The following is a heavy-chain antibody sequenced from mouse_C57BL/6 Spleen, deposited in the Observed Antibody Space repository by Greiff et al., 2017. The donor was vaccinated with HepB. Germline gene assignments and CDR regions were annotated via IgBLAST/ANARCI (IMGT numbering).Heavy chain of an antibody. J-gene: IGHJ2*01. Sequence: QVQLQQSGPELVKPGASVKISCKASGYAFSSSWMNWVKQRPGKGLEWIGRIYPGDGDTNYNGKFKGKATLTADKSSSTAYMQLSSLTSEDSAVYFCARSGTTVVAPGYWGQGTTLTVSS. CDR3: ARSGTTVVAPGY. CDR2: IYPGDGDT. D-gene: IGHD1-1*01. V-gene: IGHV1-82*01. CDR1: GYAFSSSW.